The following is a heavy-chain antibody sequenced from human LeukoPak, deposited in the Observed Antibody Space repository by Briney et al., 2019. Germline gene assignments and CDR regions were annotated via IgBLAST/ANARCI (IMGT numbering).Heavy chain of an antibody. CDR1: GFTFSIYA. V-gene: IGHV3-23*01. CDR3: AKDRPNYYEGNGHYYRRDGDY. Sequence: GGSLRLSCAASGFTFSIYAMSWVRQAPGKGLEWVSSISSKSDYTYYEDSVKGRFTVSRDKSKSTLYLQMNSLRAEDTAIYYCAKDRPNYYEGNGHYYRRDGDYWGQGTLVTVSS. CDR2: ISSKSDYT. J-gene: IGHJ4*02. D-gene: IGHD3-22*01.